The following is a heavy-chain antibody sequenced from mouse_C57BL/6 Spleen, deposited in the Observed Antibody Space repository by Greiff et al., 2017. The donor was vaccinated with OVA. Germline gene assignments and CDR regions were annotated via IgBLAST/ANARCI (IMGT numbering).Heavy chain of an antibody. CDR2: IRLKSDNYAT. V-gene: IGHV6-3*01. D-gene: IGHD4-1*01. J-gene: IGHJ3*01. CDR1: GFTFSNYW. Sequence: EVKVEESGGGLVQPGGSMKLSCVASGFTFSNYWMNWVRQSPEKGLEWVAQIRLKSDNYATHYAESVKGRFTISRDDSKSGVYLQMNNLRAEDTGIYYCTAPGTNDAYWGQGTLVTVSA. CDR3: TAPGTNDAY.